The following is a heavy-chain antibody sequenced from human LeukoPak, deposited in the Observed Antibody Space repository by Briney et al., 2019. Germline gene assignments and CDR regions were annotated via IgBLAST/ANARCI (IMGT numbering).Heavy chain of an antibody. V-gene: IGHV3-33*01. CDR3: AREQGDYSFDY. J-gene: IGHJ4*02. CDR2: IWCDGSNI. Sequence: GGSLRLSCVASGFTFSDYGMHWVRQAPGKGLEWVAIIWCDGSNIYYGDSVKGRFTISRDNSKNTLFLQMNSLRAEDTAVYYCAREQGDYSFDYWGQGTLVTVSS. D-gene: IGHD2-21*02. CDR1: GFTFSDYG.